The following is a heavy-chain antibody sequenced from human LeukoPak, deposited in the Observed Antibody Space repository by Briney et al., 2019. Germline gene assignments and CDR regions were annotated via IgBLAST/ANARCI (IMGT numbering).Heavy chain of an antibody. CDR2: IVVGSGNT. CDR3: AADFQWLYYYGMDV. CDR1: GFTFTSSA. D-gene: IGHD3-22*01. J-gene: IGHJ6*02. V-gene: IGHV1-58*02. Sequence: ASVKVSCKASGFTFTSSAMQWVRQARGQRLEWIGWIVVGSGNTNYAQKFQERVTITRDMSTSTAYMELSSLRSEDTAVYYCAADFQWLYYYGMDVWGQGTTATVSS.